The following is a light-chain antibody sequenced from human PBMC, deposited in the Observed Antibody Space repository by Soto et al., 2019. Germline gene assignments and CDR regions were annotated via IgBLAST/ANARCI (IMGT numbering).Light chain of an antibody. CDR1: QSVSSN. J-gene: IGKJ2*01. V-gene: IGKV3-15*01. CDR3: QQYVNWPPTFT. Sequence: EIVMTQSPATLSVSPGERVTLSCRASQSVSSNLAWYQQKPGQAPRHLMYSASTRATGIPGRFSGSGSGTEFTLAISSLQSEDFAVYYCQQYVNWPPTFTFGQGTKLEIK. CDR2: SAS.